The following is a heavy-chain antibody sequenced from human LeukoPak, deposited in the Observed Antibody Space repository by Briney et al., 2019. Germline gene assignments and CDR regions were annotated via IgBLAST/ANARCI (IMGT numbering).Heavy chain of an antibody. Sequence: GGSLRLSCAASGFTFSSSWMSWVRQAPGKGLEWVANIKQDGSEKYYVDSVKGRFTISRDNAKNSLYLQMNSLRAADTAVYYCARELTTVTAYKWFDPWGQGTLVTVSS. CDR3: ARELTTVTAYKWFDP. CDR1: GFTFSSSW. CDR2: IKQDGSEK. J-gene: IGHJ5*02. V-gene: IGHV3-7*01. D-gene: IGHD4-11*01.